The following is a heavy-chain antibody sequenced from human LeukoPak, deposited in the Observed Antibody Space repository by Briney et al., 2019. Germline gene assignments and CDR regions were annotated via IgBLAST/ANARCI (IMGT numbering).Heavy chain of an antibody. CDR3: ARGRFRVRRYGYIDSSGTPDY. CDR1: GGSFSGYY. V-gene: IGHV4-34*01. CDR2: INHSGST. J-gene: IGHJ4*02. Sequence: KPSETLSLTCAVYGGSFSGYYWSWIRQPPGKGLEWIGEINHSGSTNYNPSLKSRVNISVDTSKRQFSLKLSSVTAADTGVYYCARGRFRVRRYGYIDSSGTPDYWGQGTLVTVSS. D-gene: IGHD3-22*01.